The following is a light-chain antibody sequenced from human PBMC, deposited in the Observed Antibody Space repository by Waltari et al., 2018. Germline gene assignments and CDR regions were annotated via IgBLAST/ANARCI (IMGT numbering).Light chain of an antibody. CDR2: DVS. CDR1: SSDVGGYNY. J-gene: IGLJ3*02. Sequence: QSALTQPRSVSGSPGQSVTISCTGTSSDVGGYNYVSWYQQHPGKAPKLMIYDVSKRPSGVPDRFSGSKSGNTASLTISGLQAGDEADYYCCSYAGSLFGGGTKLTVL. CDR3: CSYAGSL. V-gene: IGLV2-11*01.